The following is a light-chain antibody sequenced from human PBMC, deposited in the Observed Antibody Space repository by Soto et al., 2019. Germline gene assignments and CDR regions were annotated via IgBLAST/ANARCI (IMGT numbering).Light chain of an antibody. CDR3: QQYGSSSWT. CDR1: QTVRNNY. CDR2: GAS. J-gene: IGKJ1*01. V-gene: IGKV3-20*01. Sequence: EVVLTQSPATVSVSPGERATLSCRASQTVRNNYLAWYQQKPGQAPRLLIYGASSRATGIPDRFSGSGSGTDFTLTISRLEPEDFAVYYCQQYGSSSWTFGQGTKVDI.